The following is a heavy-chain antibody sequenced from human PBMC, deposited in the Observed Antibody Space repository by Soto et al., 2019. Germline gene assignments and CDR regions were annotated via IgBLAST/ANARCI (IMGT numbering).Heavy chain of an antibody. J-gene: IGHJ4*02. D-gene: IGHD6-19*01. CDR2: IYADGRT. CDR1: GFIVSSSY. CDR3: ARFGGWYGRCYFDC. V-gene: IGHV3-53*02. Sequence: DVQLVETGGGLIQPGRSLRLSCAASGFIVSSSYMTWVRQAPGKGLEWVSVIYADGRTYYADSVKGRFTISRDNSKNTLYLQMNSLSAEDTAVYYCARFGGWYGRCYFDCWGQGTLVTVSS.